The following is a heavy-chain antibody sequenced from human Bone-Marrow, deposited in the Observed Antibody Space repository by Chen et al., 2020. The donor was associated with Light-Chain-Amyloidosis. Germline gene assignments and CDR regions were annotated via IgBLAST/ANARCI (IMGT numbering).Heavy chain of an antibody. Sequence: EQSGPEVKKPGESLKISCKGSGYTFPNYWIGWVRQMRGKGLEWMGVIYPDDSDARYSPSFEGQVTISADKSITTAYLQWRSLKASDTAMYYCARRSDGYNFDYWGQGTLVTVSS. CDR3: ARRSDGYNFDY. CDR2: IYPDDSDA. D-gene: IGHD5-12*01. V-gene: IGHV5-51*01. J-gene: IGHJ4*02. CDR1: GYTFPNYW.